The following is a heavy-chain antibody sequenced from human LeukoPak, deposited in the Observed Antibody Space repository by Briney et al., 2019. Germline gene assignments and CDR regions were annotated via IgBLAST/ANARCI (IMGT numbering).Heavy chain of an antibody. V-gene: IGHV3-21*06. CDR2: ISGGSTYI. Sequence: GGSLSLSCAASGFTFETYSMNWIRQAPAKGLQWVASISGGSTYIYYPDAMRGRFTISRDHAKNSVFLPVNNRRGGATAVYYCARSTGQGGPYYFDSWGQGTLVIVAS. CDR1: GFTFETYS. J-gene: IGHJ4*02. CDR3: ARSTGQGGPYYFDS. D-gene: IGHD1-1*01.